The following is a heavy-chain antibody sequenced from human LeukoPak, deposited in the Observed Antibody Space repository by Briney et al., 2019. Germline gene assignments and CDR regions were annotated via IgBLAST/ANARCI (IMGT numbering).Heavy chain of an antibody. CDR3: ARHSQKTDFWSGYSYWFDP. CDR2: IYPGDSDT. Sequence: GASLKISCKGSGYSFTSYWIGWVRQMPGKGLEWMGIIYPGDSDTRYSPSFQGQVTISADKSISTAYLQWSSLKASDTAMYYCARHSQKTDFWSGYSYWFDPWGQGTLVTVSS. J-gene: IGHJ5*02. CDR1: GYSFTSYW. D-gene: IGHD3-3*01. V-gene: IGHV5-51*01.